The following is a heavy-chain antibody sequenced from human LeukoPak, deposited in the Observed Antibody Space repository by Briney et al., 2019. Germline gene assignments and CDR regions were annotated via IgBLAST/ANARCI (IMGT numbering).Heavy chain of an antibody. CDR1: GGSISSYY. V-gene: IGHV4-59*01. CDR3: ASRITYSYGFDY. CDR2: MYYSGSA. Sequence: PSETLSLTCTVSGGSISSYYWSWIRQPPGKGLEWIAYMYYSGSANYNPSLKSRVTISVDTSKNQFSLDLSSVTAADTAVYYCASRITYSYGFDYWGQGTLVTVSS. D-gene: IGHD5-18*01. J-gene: IGHJ4*02.